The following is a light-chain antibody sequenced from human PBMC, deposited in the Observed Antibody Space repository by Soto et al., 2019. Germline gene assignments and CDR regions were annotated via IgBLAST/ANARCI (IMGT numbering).Light chain of an antibody. V-gene: IGKV1-5*03. CDR3: EHDGANPKT. CDR2: KAS. CDR1: QSISSW. J-gene: IGKJ1*01. Sequence: DIQMTQSPSILSASVGDRVTITCRASQSISSWLAWYQQKPGKAPNLLIHKASHLESGVPSRFSGRRSGTHVTFRTISLQAQHLATENMEHDGANPKTIGQGTKVDIK.